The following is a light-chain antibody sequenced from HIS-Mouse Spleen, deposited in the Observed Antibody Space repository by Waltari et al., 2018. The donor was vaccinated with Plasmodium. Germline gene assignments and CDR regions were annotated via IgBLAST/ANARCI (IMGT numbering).Light chain of an antibody. J-gene: IGLJ3*02. CDR1: ALPKKY. V-gene: IGLV3-10*01. Sequence: SYELTQPPSVSVSPGQTARITCSGDALPKKYAYWGQQKSGQAPVLVIFEDSKRPSGIPERFSGSSSGTMATLTISGAQVEDEADYYCYSTDSSGNHRVFGGGTKLTVL. CDR3: YSTDSSGNHRV. CDR2: EDS.